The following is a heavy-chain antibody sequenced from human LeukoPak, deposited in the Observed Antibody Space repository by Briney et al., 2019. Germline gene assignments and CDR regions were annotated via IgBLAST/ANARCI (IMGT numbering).Heavy chain of an antibody. D-gene: IGHD5-18*01. V-gene: IGHV3-30-3*01. CDR3: ARGKGYSYGYWFAP. J-gene: IGHJ5*02. CDR1: GFTFSSYS. Sequence: GRSLRRSCAASGFTFSSYSMHWVRQAPGKGLEWVAVISYDGSNKYYAESGKGRFTISRDNSKKPLYLKMNSLRAEDTAVYYCARGKGYSYGYWFAPWGQGTLVTVSS. CDR2: ISYDGSNK.